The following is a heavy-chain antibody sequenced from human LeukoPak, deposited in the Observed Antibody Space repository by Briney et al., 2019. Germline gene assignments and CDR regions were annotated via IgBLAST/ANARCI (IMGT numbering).Heavy chain of an antibody. CDR3: ARDGDYGDAFDI. CDR1: GGSISSYY. CDR2: IYYSGST. V-gene: IGHV4-59*01. Sequence: SETLSLTCTVSGGSISSYYWSWIRQPPGKGLEWIGYIYYSGSTNYNPSLKSRVTISVDTSKNQFSLKLSSVTAADTAVYYCARDGDYGDAFDIWGQGTMVTVSS. D-gene: IGHD4-17*01. J-gene: IGHJ3*02.